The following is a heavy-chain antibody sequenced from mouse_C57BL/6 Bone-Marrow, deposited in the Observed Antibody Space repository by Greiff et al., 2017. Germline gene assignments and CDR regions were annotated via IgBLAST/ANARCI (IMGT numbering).Heavy chain of an antibody. CDR1: GYTFTSYW. V-gene: IGHV1-55*01. CDR3: ERGDCYCDV. Sequence: QVQLQQPGAELVKPGASVKMSCKASGYTFTSYWMNWVKQRPGQGLEWIGVIYPDSGSTNYNEKFKSKATLTVDTSSSTAYMQLSSLTSEDSAVYYCERGDCYCDVGGWGTAITVTA. CDR2: IYPDSGST. J-gene: IGHJ1*01.